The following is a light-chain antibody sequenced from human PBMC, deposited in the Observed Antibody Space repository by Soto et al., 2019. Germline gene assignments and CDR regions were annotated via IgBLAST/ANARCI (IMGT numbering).Light chain of an antibody. Sequence: TQSPDERCAGVEGRFSITLRASQSITNWLAWYQQKPGKAPKLLIYDASSLESGVPSRVSGSGSGTEFTFAFSSLLPADLPSRSRQQSNPLRGFGPGTKVDIK. CDR2: DAS. CDR3: QQSNPLRG. J-gene: IGKJ3*01. CDR1: QSITNW. V-gene: IGKV1-5*01.